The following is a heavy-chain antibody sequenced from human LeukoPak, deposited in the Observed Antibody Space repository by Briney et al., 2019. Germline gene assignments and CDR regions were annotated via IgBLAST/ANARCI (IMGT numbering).Heavy chain of an antibody. D-gene: IGHD4-17*01. CDR2: IFYSGST. CDR1: GGSISSSSYF. Sequence: SETLSLTCTVSGGSISSSSYFWGWIRQPPGKGLEWIGSIFYSGSTYYNPSLNSRVTISIDTSKDQFSLRLSSVTAADTAVYYCARQMNTVTADYWGQGTLVTVSS. CDR3: ARQMNTVTADY. V-gene: IGHV4-39*01. J-gene: IGHJ4*02.